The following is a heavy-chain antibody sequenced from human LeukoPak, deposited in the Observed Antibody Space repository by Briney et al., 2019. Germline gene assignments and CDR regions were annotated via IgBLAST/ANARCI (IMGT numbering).Heavy chain of an antibody. Sequence: SETLSLTCTASGGSISSGGYSWSWIRQSPGKGLEWIGYIYQSGDTYYNPSLKSRVTISVDRSKNQFSLKVSSVTAADTAVYYCARVDQLAFDQWGQGTLVTVSS. CDR3: ARVDQLAFDQ. CDR2: IYQSGDT. CDR1: GGSISSGGYS. J-gene: IGHJ4*02. V-gene: IGHV4-30-2*06. D-gene: IGHD2-2*01.